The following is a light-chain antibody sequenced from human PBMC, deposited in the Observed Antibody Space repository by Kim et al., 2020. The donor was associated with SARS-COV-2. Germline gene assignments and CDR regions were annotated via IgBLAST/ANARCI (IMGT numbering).Light chain of an antibody. CDR1: SSDVIDSDY. Sequence: GLSITISCTGTSSDVIDSDYVSWYQQHPGKAPKLMVFDVSYRPSGVSNRFSGSKSGNTASLTISGLQAEDETDYYCSSYTSSSTLLFGGGTQLTVL. J-gene: IGLJ2*01. CDR2: DVS. V-gene: IGLV2-14*03. CDR3: SSYTSSSTLL.